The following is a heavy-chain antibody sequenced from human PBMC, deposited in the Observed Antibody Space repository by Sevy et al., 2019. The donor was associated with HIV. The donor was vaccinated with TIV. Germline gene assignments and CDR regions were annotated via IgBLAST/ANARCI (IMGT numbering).Heavy chain of an antibody. Sequence: GGSLRLSCAASGFTFSSYSMNWVRQAPGKGLEWVSYISSSSSTIYYADSVKGRFTISRDNAKNSLYLQMNSLRAEDTAVYYCATGSIRTYYYDSSPFDIWGQGTMVTVSS. CDR2: ISSSSSTI. J-gene: IGHJ3*02. V-gene: IGHV3-48*01. CDR1: GFTFSSYS. D-gene: IGHD3-22*01. CDR3: ATGSIRTYYYDSSPFDI.